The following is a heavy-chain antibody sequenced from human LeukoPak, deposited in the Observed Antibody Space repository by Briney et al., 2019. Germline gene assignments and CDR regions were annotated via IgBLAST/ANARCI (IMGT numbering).Heavy chain of an antibody. CDR3: ARYSSGYTFDY. Sequence: GGSLRLSCAASGFTFSSYSMNWVRQAPGRGLEWVSSISSSSSYIYYADSVKGRSTISIDNAKNSLSLQMNSLRAEDTAVYYCARYSSGYTFDYWGQGTLVTVSS. D-gene: IGHD3-22*01. V-gene: IGHV3-21*01. CDR2: ISSSSSYI. J-gene: IGHJ4*02. CDR1: GFTFSSYS.